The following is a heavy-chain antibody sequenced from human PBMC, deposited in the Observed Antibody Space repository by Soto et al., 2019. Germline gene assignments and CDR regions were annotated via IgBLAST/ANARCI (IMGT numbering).Heavy chain of an antibody. Sequence: QVQLVQSGAEVKKPGASVKVSCKASGYTFTSYGISWVRQAPGQGLEWMGWISDYNGNTNNAQKLQGRVTMTTDTSTSTASMELRNLRSDDTDVYYCARESSSSCHDAWGQGTLVTVSS. D-gene: IGHD6-13*01. V-gene: IGHV1-18*01. J-gene: IGHJ5*02. CDR1: GYTFTSYG. CDR2: ISDYNGNT. CDR3: ARESSSSCHDA.